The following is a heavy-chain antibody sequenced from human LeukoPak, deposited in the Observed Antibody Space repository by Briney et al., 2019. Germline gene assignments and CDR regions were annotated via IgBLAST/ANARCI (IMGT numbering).Heavy chain of an antibody. CDR1: GGSFSGYY. D-gene: IGHD6-6*01. V-gene: IGHV4-34*01. J-gene: IGHJ5*02. CDR3: ARKTSSIAARRTNWFDP. CDR2: INHSGST. Sequence: PSETLSLTCAVYGGSFSGYYWSRIRQPSGKGLEWIGEINHSGSTNYNPSLKSRVTISVDTSKNQFSLKLSSVTAADTAVYYCARKTSSIAARRTNWFDPWGQGTLVTVSS.